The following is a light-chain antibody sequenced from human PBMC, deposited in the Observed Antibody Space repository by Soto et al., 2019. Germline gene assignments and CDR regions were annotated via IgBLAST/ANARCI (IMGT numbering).Light chain of an antibody. V-gene: IGLV1-44*01. J-gene: IGLJ3*02. CDR2: SNN. Sequence: QSVLTQPPSASGTPGQSVTISCSGSSSNIGSNAVNWYQQLPGTAPTLLIYSNNQRPSGVPDRFPGSKSGYSASLAVNGLQSEDDADYYCAAWDDSLNGPLFGGGTKLTVL. CDR1: SSNIGSNA. CDR3: AAWDDSLNGPL.